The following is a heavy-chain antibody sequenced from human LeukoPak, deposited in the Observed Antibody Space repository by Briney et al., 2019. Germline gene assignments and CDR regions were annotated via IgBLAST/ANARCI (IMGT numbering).Heavy chain of an antibody. CDR3: ARGHWGLDY. Sequence: GGSLRLSCAVSGFTFSDHYMTWIRQAPGKGLEYISYLSNRGSDIFYADSVKGRFSISRDNAKNSLYLQMNSLRVEDTAMYYCARGHWGLDYWGQGTLVTVSS. CDR1: GFTFSDHY. V-gene: IGHV3-11*01. CDR2: LSNRGSDI. D-gene: IGHD7-27*01. J-gene: IGHJ4*02.